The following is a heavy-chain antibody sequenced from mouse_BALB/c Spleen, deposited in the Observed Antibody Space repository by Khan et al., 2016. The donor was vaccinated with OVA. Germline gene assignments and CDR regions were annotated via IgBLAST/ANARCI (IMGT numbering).Heavy chain of an antibody. V-gene: IGHV1-77*01. CDR3: ARRDYGSSYPGFVY. CDR2: IYPGSGSI. J-gene: IGHJ3*01. CDR1: GYSFTDYI. D-gene: IGHD1-1*01. Sequence: QVQLQQPGPELVKPGASVKMSCKASGYSFTDYIISWVKQRTGQGLQWIGEIYPGSGSIYSNEKFKGKATLTADKSSNTAYMQLSSLTPEDSAVDLGARRDYGSSYPGFVYWGQGTLVTVSA.